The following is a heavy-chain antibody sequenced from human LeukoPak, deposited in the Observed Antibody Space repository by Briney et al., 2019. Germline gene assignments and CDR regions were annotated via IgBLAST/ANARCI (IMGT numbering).Heavy chain of an antibody. CDR2: ISYDGSNK. J-gene: IGHJ5*02. V-gene: IGHV3-30*18. D-gene: IGHD6-13*01. CDR3: ANDRGSSSWYTFDP. CDR1: GLTFSSYG. Sequence: PGGSLRLSCAASGLTFSSYGMHWVRQAPGKGLEWVAVISYDGSNKYYADSVKGRFTISRDNSKNTLYLQMNSLRAEDTAVYYCANDRGSSSWYTFDPWGQGTLVTVSS.